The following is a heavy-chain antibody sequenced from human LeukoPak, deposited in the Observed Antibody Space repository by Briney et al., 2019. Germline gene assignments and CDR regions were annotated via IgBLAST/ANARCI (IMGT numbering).Heavy chain of an antibody. CDR3: ARGPPSCYYFDY. J-gene: IGHJ4*02. CDR1: GYTFTSYA. Sequence: ASVKVSCKASGYTFTSYAMHWVRQAPGQRLEWMGWINAGNGNTKYSQKFQGRVTITRDTSASTAYMELSSLRSEDTAVYYCARGPPSCYYFDYWGQGTLVTVSS. CDR2: INAGNGNT. V-gene: IGHV1-3*01. D-gene: IGHD3-16*02.